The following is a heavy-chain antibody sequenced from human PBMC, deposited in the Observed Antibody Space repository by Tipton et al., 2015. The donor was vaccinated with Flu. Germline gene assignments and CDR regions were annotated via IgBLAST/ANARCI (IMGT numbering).Heavy chain of an antibody. J-gene: IGHJ4*02. Sequence: TLSLTCTVSGGSISNYIWSWIRQPPGKGLEWIGYIYYSETIKYNPSLKSRVIISEDTSKNQFSLRLTSVTAADTAVYYCARGGTYYSFDYWGQGALVTVSS. D-gene: IGHD1-26*01. CDR3: ARGGTYYSFDY. CDR1: GGSISNYI. CDR2: IYYSETI. V-gene: IGHV4-59*01.